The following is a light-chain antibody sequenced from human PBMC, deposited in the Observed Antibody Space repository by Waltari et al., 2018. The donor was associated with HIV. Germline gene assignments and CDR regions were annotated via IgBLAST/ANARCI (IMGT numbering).Light chain of an antibody. Sequence: QSALTQPRSLSGSPGRAIPISCSGTISDVGAYNYVSWYQQHPGKAPKLIVFDVNERRSGLPDRFSGSKSCNTGSLTIVGLQAEDEADYYCSSYAGSSIYVIFGGGTKLTVL. V-gene: IGLV2-11*01. J-gene: IGLJ2*01. CDR1: ISDVGAYNY. CDR3: SSYAGSSIYVI. CDR2: DVN.